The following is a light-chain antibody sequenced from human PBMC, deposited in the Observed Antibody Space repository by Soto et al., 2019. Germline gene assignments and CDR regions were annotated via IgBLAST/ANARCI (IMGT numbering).Light chain of an antibody. Sequence: EIVLTQSPATLSVFPGEKATLSCGASQSVSNNLAWYHQKPGQAPRPLIYGASTRATGVPARFSGSRSGTEFTLTISSLLSEDSAIYYCQQYSSWPFTFGPGNKVAI. CDR1: QSVSNN. V-gene: IGKV3-15*01. J-gene: IGKJ3*01. CDR2: GAS. CDR3: QQYSSWPFT.